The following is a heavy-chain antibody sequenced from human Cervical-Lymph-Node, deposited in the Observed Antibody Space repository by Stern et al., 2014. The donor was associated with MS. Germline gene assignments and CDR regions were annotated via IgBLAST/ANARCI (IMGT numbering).Heavy chain of an antibody. D-gene: IGHD3-22*01. CDR3: ARTSTYYYDSSGYPHWYFDL. V-gene: IGHV2-26*01. Sequence: QVTLKESGPVLVKPTETLTLTCTVSGFSLSSSRMGVSWIRQPPGKALEWLAPLFLNDENSYSPSLKNRLTISKDTSKSQVVLTMTNMDPVDTATYYCARTSTYYYDSSGYPHWYFDLWGRGTLVTVSS. CDR1: GFSLSSSRMG. CDR2: LFLNDEN. J-gene: IGHJ2*01.